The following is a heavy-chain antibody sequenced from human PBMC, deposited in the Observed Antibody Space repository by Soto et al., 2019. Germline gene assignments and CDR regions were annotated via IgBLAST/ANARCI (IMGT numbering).Heavy chain of an antibody. CDR2: IYYSGST. CDR1: GGSISSGDYY. V-gene: IGHV4-30-4*01. Sequence: QVQLQESGPGLVKPSQTLSLTCTVSGGSISSGDYYWSWIRQPPGKGLEWIGYIYYSGSTYYNPSLKSRVTISVDTSKNQCSLKLSSVTAADTAVYYCARATDYYDSSGYYALFDYWGQGTLVTVSS. J-gene: IGHJ4*02. D-gene: IGHD3-22*01. CDR3: ARATDYYDSSGYYALFDY.